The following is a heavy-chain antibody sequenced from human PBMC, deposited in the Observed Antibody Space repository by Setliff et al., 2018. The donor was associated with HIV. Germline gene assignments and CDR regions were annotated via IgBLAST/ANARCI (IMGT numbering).Heavy chain of an antibody. Sequence: GASVKVSCKASGYIFNRYGIHWVRQAPGQGLEWMGWISPYDGKTNLGLKFQGRVTMTTRDTSTRTAYMELGSLRSDDTAVYFCARVGGTYLPFDYWGQGTLVTVSS. V-gene: IGHV1-18*01. CDR1: GYIFNRYG. J-gene: IGHJ4*02. D-gene: IGHD1-26*01. CDR2: ISPYDGKT. CDR3: ARVGGTYLPFDY.